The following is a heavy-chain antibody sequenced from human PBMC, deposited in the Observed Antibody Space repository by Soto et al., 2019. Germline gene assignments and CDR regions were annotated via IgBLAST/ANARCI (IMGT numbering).Heavy chain of an antibody. V-gene: IGHV1-8*01. D-gene: IGHD4-4*01. J-gene: IGHJ5*02. CDR2: MNPNSGNT. CDR3: ARSPPRVERNNYAGGWFDP. Sequence: QVQLVQSGAEVKKPGASVKVSSKASGYTFTSYDINWVRQATGQGLEWMGWMNPNSGNTGYPQKFQGRVTMTRNTSISTAYMELSSLRFEDTAVYYCARSPPRVERNNYAGGWFDPWGQGTLVTVSS. CDR1: GYTFTSYD.